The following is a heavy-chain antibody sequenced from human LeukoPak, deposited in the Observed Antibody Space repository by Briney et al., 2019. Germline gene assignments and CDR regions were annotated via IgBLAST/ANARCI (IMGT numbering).Heavy chain of an antibody. CDR2: ISYDRSNK. CDR1: RVTFSSYS. V-gene: IGHV3-30*18. Sequence: VGSLRLSCAPPRVTFSSYSMHRGRQAPGEGLERVSVISYDRSNKDYADSVKGRFTISRDNSKNTLDLQMNRLRAEDTAVYYCAKDPQLWASGAFDIWGQGTMVTVSS. CDR3: AKDPQLWASGAFDI. J-gene: IGHJ3*02. D-gene: IGHD5-18*01.